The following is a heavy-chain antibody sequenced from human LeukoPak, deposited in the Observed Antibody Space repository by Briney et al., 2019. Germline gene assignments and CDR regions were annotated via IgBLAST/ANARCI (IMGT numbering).Heavy chain of an antibody. Sequence: SETLSLTCAVYGGSFSGYYWSWIRQPPGKGLEWIGEINHSGSTNYNPSLKGRVTISVDTSKNQFSLKLSSVTAADTAVYYCARSSGLNWSQGTLVTVSS. J-gene: IGHJ4*02. V-gene: IGHV4-34*01. D-gene: IGHD5/OR15-5a*01. CDR2: INHSGST. CDR3: ARSSGLN. CDR1: GGSFSGYY.